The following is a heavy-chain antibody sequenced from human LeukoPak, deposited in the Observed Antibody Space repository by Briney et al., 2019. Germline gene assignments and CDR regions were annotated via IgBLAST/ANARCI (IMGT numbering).Heavy chain of an antibody. CDR2: ISGYTGNT. D-gene: IGHD6-13*01. CDR3: ANTPGIASSGNY. CDR1: GFILSSYG. Sequence: ASVKVSCKTSGFILSSYGISWVRQAPGQGLEWMGWISGYTGNTNYAQKFQGRVTMTTDRSTSTAYMELRSLRAEDTAVYYCANTPGIASSGNYWGQGTLVTVSS. J-gene: IGHJ4*02. V-gene: IGHV1-18*01.